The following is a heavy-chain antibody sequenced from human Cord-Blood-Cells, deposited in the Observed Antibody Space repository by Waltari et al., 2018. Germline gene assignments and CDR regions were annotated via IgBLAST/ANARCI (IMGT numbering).Heavy chain of an antibody. Sequence: EVQLVESGGGLVQPGGSLKLSCAASGFTFSGSAIHWVRQAPGKGLGWVGRIRSKANSYATAYAASVKGRFTISRDDSKNTAYLQMNSLKTEDTAVYYCTRFRLNNFDYWGQGTLVTVSS. CDR3: TRFRLNNFDY. CDR1: GFTFSGSA. CDR2: IRSKANSYAT. D-gene: IGHD3-9*01. J-gene: IGHJ4*02. V-gene: IGHV3-73*02.